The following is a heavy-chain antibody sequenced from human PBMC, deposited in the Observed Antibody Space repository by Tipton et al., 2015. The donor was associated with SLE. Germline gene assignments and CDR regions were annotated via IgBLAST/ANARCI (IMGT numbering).Heavy chain of an antibody. Sequence: RSLRLSCAASGFTFDDSAMHWVRQAPGKGLEWVSGISWNSGSIGYADSVKGRFTISRDNSKNTLYLQMNSLRAEDTAVYYCARSGLEMATDFDYWGQGTLVTVSS. V-gene: IGHV3-9*01. CDR2: ISWNSGSI. CDR1: GFTFDDSA. D-gene: IGHD5-24*01. J-gene: IGHJ4*02. CDR3: ARSGLEMATDFDY.